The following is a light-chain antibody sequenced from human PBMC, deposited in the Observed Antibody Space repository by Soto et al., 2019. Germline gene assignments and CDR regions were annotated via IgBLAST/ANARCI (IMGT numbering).Light chain of an antibody. CDR3: SSYTSSSSVV. Sequence: QSVLTQPASVSGSPGQSFTISCTGTSSDVGGYNYVSWYQQHPGKAPKLMIYEVSNRPSGVSNRFSGSKSGNTASLSISGLQAEDEADYYCSSYTSSSSVVFGGGTKLTVL. V-gene: IGLV2-14*01. J-gene: IGLJ2*01. CDR1: SSDVGGYNY. CDR2: EVS.